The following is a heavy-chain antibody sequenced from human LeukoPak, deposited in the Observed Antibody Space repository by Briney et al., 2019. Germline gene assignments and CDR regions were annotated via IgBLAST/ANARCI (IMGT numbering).Heavy chain of an antibody. CDR2: TYYRSKWYN. Sequence: SQTLSLTCAISGDSVSSNSAAWNWIRQSPARGLEWLGRTYYRSKWYNGYAVSVKSRITINPDTSRNQFSLQLESVTPDDTAMYYCTRTGMFADSWGQGTLVTVSS. V-gene: IGHV6-1*01. CDR3: TRTGMFADS. CDR1: GDSVSSNSAA. J-gene: IGHJ4*02. D-gene: IGHD3-10*02.